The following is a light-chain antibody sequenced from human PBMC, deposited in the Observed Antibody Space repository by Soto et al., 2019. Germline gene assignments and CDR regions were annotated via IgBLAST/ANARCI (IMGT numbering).Light chain of an antibody. CDR1: SSNIGSNY. Sequence: QSVLTQPPSASGTPGQRVTISCSGSSSNIGSNYVYWYQQLPGTAPKLLIYRNNQRPSGVPDRFSGSKSVTSASLAISGLRSEDDADYYCAAWDDSLRGGVFGGGTKLTVL. J-gene: IGLJ2*01. V-gene: IGLV1-47*01. CDR2: RNN. CDR3: AAWDDSLRGGV.